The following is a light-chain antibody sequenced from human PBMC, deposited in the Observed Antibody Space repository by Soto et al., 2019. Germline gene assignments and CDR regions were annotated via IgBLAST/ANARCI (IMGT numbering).Light chain of an antibody. CDR3: QQSNKWPLT. J-gene: IGKJ4*01. Sequence: ELVMTQSPATLSVSQGERATLSCRASESVSSNLAWYQQKPGQAPRLLIYGASTRATGVPARFSGSGSGTEFTLTISSRQSDDFAVFYCQQSNKWPLTFGGGTKV. CDR1: ESVSSN. V-gene: IGKV3-15*01. CDR2: GAS.